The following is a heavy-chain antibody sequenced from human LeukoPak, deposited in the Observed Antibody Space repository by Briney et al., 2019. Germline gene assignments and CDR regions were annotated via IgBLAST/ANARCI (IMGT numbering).Heavy chain of an antibody. J-gene: IGHJ4*02. CDR3: AKSVSSGYYWFDY. Sequence: GGSLRLSCAASGFTFSTYAMSWVRQAPGKGLEWVSGISGSGGSTHYADSVKGRFTISRDNSKNTLYLQVNSLRAEDTAVYYCAKSVSSGYYWFDYWGQGTLVTVSS. V-gene: IGHV3-23*01. D-gene: IGHD3-22*01. CDR2: ISGSGGST. CDR1: GFTFSTYA.